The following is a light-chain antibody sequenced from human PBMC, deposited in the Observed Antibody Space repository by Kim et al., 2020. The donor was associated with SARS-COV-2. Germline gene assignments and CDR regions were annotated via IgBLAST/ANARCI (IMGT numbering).Light chain of an antibody. CDR1: QSLVYSDGNTD. V-gene: IGKV2-30*01. J-gene: IGKJ5*01. CDR2: KVA. Sequence: PACLSYRSSQSLVYSDGNTDLDWFQQRPGQSPRLLIYKVANRDSGVPDGISGSGTGTDFTQKISRVEADDVEVYYCVQGMHPITFGQGTRLEIK. CDR3: VQGMHPIT.